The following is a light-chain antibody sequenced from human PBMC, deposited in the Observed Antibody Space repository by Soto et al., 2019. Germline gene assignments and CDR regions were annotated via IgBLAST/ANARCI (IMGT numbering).Light chain of an antibody. J-gene: IGKJ1*01. V-gene: IGKV1-5*03. Sequence: DLQMTQSPSTLSASAGDRVTITCRASQTISSWLAWYQQKPGKAPKLLIYKASTLKSGVPSRFSGSGSGTEFTLTISSLQPDDFATYYCQHYNSYSEAFGQGTKVDIK. CDR2: KAS. CDR3: QHYNSYSEA. CDR1: QTISSW.